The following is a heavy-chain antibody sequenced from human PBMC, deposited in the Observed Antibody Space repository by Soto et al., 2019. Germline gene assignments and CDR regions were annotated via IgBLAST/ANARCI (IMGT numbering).Heavy chain of an antibody. CDR1: GVSIRSYY. Sequence: SDTLSLTCTFPGVSIRSYYWSWIRQPPGKGLEWIGYIYYSGSTNYNPSLKSRVTISVDTSKNQFSLKLSSVTAADTAVYYCARARLSRSWWFDPWGQGTLVTVS. J-gene: IGHJ5*02. CDR2: IYYSGST. CDR3: ARARLSRSWWFDP. D-gene: IGHD3-10*01. V-gene: IGHV4-59*07.